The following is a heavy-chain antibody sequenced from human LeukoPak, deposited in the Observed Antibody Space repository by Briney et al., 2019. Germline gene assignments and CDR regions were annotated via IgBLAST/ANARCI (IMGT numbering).Heavy chain of an antibody. CDR2: ISAYNGNT. J-gene: IGHJ4*02. V-gene: IGHV1-18*01. CDR1: GYTFTSYG. Sequence: GASVKVSCKASGYTFTSYGISWVRQAPGQGLEWMGWISAYNGNTNYAQKLQGRVTMTTDTSTSTAYMELRSLRSDDTAVYYCARDQGSDVLWWPLQPDYFDYWGQGTLVTVSS. CDR3: ARDQGSDVLWWPLQPDYFDY. D-gene: IGHD2-21*01.